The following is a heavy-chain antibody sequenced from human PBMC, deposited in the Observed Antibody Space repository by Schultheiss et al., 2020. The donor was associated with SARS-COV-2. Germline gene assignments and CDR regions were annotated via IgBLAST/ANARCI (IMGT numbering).Heavy chain of an antibody. J-gene: IGHJ6*02. CDR3: ARGYCSSTSCSLYGMDV. CDR2: IYYSGST. Sequence: SQTLSLTCTVSGGSISSYYWSWIRQPPGKGLEWIGYIYYSGSTNYNPSLKSRVTISVDTSKNQFSLKLSSVTAADTAVYYCARGYCSSTSCSLYGMDVWGQGTTVTVSS. V-gene: IGHV4-59*12. CDR1: GGSISSYY. D-gene: IGHD2-2*01.